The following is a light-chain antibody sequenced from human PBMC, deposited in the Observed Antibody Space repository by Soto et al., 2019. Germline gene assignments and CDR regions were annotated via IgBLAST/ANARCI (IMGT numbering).Light chain of an antibody. Sequence: IQLTQSPSSLSASIGDRVTITCRASQGISSDLAWYQQEPGKAPKLLIYAASTLHSGVPSRFSGSGSGTEFTLTISRLQPEDIATYYCQQYENLPTFGQGTRLEIK. CDR1: QGISSD. CDR3: QQYENLPT. CDR2: AAS. V-gene: IGKV1-9*01. J-gene: IGKJ5*01.